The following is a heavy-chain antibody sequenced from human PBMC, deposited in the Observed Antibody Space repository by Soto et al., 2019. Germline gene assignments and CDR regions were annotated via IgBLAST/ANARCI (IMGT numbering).Heavy chain of an antibody. CDR1: GGAFRGYY. D-gene: IGHD2-15*01. V-gene: IGHV4-34*01. J-gene: IGHJ5*02. Sequence: PSETLSLTCAVYGGAFRGYYWSWIRQPPGKGLEWLGEINDSGSTNYNPSLKSRITISLDTSKKEISRRLSSVTAADTAVYYCARERGRYCSGESCYPFGPWGQGALVTSPQ. CDR3: ARERGRYCSGESCYPFGP. CDR2: INDSGST.